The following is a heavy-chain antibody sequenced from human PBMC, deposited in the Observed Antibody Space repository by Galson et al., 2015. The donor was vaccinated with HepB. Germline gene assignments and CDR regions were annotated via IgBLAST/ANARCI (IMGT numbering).Heavy chain of an antibody. CDR1: GYTFTGYY. D-gene: IGHD3-10*01. J-gene: IGHJ1*01. V-gene: IGHV1-2*06. Sequence: SVKVSCKASGYTFTGYYMHRVRQAPGQGLEWMGRINSDSGDTNYAQRFQGRVTMTRDTSINTAYMELNSLRVEDTALYYCARDIGPLTMTRGYLASWGQGTLVTITS. CDR2: INSDSGDT. CDR3: ARDIGPLTMTRGYLAS.